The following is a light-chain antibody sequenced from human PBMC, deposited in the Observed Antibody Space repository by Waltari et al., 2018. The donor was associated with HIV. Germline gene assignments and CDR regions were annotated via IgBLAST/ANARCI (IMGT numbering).Light chain of an antibody. J-gene: IGLJ3*02. V-gene: IGLV3-10*01. CDR3: HSTAVNVWV. CDR1: ALPKKN. Sequence: SFELTQPPSVSVSPGQTARHTCSGDALPKKNAYWYQQKSGKAPVLVIYEDSKRPSGIPERFSGSRSGTMATWTISGAEVEDEADYYCHSTAVNVWVFGGGTKLPVL. CDR2: EDS.